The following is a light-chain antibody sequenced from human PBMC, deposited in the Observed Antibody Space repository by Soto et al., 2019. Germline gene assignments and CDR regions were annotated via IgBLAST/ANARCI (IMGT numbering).Light chain of an antibody. V-gene: IGLV2-14*01. Sequence: HSALAQPASVSGSPGQSITISCAGTRDDIGAYDYVSWYQQHPGNAPKLLVYEVTNRPSGVSDRFSGSKSGNTASLTISGLQAEDEADYYCNSYTNSSAVVFSGGTK. J-gene: IGLJ2*01. CDR3: NSYTNSSAVV. CDR1: RDDIGAYDY. CDR2: EVT.